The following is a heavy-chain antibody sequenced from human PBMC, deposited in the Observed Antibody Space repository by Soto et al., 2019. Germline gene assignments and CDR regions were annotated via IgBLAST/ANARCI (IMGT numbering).Heavy chain of an antibody. CDR3: ARDRGVAPPVAGNTHYYYYMDV. CDR1: GYSFTNYG. Sequence: QDQLVQSGAEMKKPGASVTVSCKASGYSFTNYGITWVRQAPGQGLEWLGWSSAFNGNTHYAQKVQGRVTMTTDASTSTAYMELRSLRSDDTAVYYCARDRGVAPPVAGNTHYYYYMDVWGKGTTVTVSS. V-gene: IGHV1-18*01. J-gene: IGHJ6*03. CDR2: SSAFNGNT. D-gene: IGHD6-19*01.